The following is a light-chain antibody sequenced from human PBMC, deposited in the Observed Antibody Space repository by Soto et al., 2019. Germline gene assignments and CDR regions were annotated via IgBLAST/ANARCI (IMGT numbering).Light chain of an antibody. CDR2: GVT. Sequence: QSVLTQPRSVSGSPGQSVTISCTGTSSDIGGYDYVSWYQKHPGKAPKLMIYGVTKWPSGVPDRFSGSKSGSTASLTISGLQAEDEADYYCCSYAGSYTWVFGGGTKVTVL. V-gene: IGLV2-11*01. CDR3: CSYAGSYTWV. CDR1: SSDIGGYDY. J-gene: IGLJ3*02.